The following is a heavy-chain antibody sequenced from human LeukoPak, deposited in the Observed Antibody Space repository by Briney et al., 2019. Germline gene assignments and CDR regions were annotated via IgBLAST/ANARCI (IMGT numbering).Heavy chain of an antibody. V-gene: IGHV3-15*01. J-gene: IGHJ3*02. CDR3: TTRIRNTNDAFDI. Sequence: GGSLRLSCAASGFTFSNAWMSWVRQAPGKGLEWVGRIKSKTDGGTTDYAAPVKGRFTISRDDSKNTLYLQMNSLKTEDTAVYYCTTRIRNTNDAFDIWGQGTMVTVSS. D-gene: IGHD1-1*01. CDR2: IKSKTDGGTT. CDR1: GFTFSNAW.